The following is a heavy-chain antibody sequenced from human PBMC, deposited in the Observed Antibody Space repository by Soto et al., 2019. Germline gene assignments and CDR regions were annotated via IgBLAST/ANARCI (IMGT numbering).Heavy chain of an antibody. CDR1: GFTFTTYF. J-gene: IGHJ4*02. CDR3: ARDWRFSSGVDY. V-gene: IGHV1-46*01. D-gene: IGHD6-19*01. Sequence: QVQLVQSGAEVKKPGASVTISCKASGFTFTTYFMHWLRQAPGPGLEWMGVISPGGDVTSYAQKVQGRVTVTKDTSTTTVYMDLSSLRSDDTAVYYCARDWRFSSGVDYWGQGTLVTVSS. CDR2: ISPGGDVT.